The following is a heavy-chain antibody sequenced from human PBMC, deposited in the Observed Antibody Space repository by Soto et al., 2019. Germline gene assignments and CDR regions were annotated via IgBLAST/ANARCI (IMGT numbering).Heavy chain of an antibody. Sequence: PGGSLRLSCATSGFTFSDFYMTWVRQSRGKGLEWVSYISSSGSIKSYTDSVRGRFTISIDTSKNKFSLRLSSVTAADTALYFCVRDVTWGTYQKFDYWGQGALVTVSS. V-gene: IGHV3-11*01. D-gene: IGHD3-16*01. J-gene: IGHJ4*02. CDR3: VRDVTWGTYQKFDY. CDR2: ISSSGSIK. CDR1: GFTFSDFY.